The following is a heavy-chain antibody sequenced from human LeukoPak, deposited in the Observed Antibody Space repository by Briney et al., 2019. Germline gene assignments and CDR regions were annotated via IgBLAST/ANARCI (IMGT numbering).Heavy chain of an antibody. CDR3: AHPPVYYDFWSGYSKGYFDY. Sequence: SGPTLVKPTQTLTLTCTFSGFSLSTSGVGVGWIRQPPGKALEWLALIYWDDDKRYSPSLKSRLTITKDTSKNQVVLTMTNMDPVDTATYYCAHPPVYYDFWSGYSKGYFDYWGQGTLVTVSS. CDR1: GFSLSTSGVG. CDR2: IYWDDDK. J-gene: IGHJ4*02. D-gene: IGHD3-3*01. V-gene: IGHV2-5*02.